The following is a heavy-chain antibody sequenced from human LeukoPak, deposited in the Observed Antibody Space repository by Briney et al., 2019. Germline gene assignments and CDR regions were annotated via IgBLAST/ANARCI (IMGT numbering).Heavy chain of an antibody. Sequence: SETLSLTCAVSGGSISSGGYSWSWVRQPPGKGLEWIGYIYHSGSTNYNSSLKSRVTISVDKSKNQFSLKLSSVTAADTAVYYCARVRDFLDYWGQGTLVTVSS. CDR1: GGSISSGGYS. CDR2: IYHSGST. J-gene: IGHJ4*02. CDR3: ARVRDFLDY. D-gene: IGHD2/OR15-2a*01. V-gene: IGHV4-30-2*01.